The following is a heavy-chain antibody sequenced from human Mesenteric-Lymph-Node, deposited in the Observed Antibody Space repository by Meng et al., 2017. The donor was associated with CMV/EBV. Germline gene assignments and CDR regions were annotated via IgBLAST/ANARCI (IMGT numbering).Heavy chain of an antibody. Sequence: GESLKISCAASGFTFSSYSMNWVRQAPGKGLEWVSGISANGANTYYADSVKGRFTISRDNAKNSLYLQMNSLRAEDTAVYYCARVGRDDYWGQGTLVTVSS. D-gene: IGHD1-26*01. CDR2: ISANGANT. CDR1: GFTFSSYS. J-gene: IGHJ4*02. V-gene: IGHV3-21*01. CDR3: ARVGRDDY.